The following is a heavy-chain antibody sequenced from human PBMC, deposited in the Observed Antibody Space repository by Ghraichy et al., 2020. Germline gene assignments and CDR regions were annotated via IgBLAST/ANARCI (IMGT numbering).Heavy chain of an antibody. Sequence: SQTLSLTCAISGDSVSSNSAAWNWIRQSPSRGLEWLGRTYYRSKWYNDYAVSVKSRITINPDTSKNQFSLQLNSVTPEDTAVYYCARGQNLYSSSWGGGYYGMDVWGQGTTVTVSS. D-gene: IGHD6-13*01. CDR3: ARGQNLYSSSWGGGYYGMDV. J-gene: IGHJ6*02. CDR1: GDSVSSNSAA. CDR2: TYYRSKWYN. V-gene: IGHV6-1*01.